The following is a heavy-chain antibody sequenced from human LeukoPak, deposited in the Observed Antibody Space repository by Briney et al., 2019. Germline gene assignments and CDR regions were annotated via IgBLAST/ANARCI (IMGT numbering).Heavy chain of an antibody. CDR1: GGSLSGYY. Sequence: PSETLSLTCGVYGGSLSGYYWSWIRQPPGKGLEWIGEINHSGRTKYKPSLKSRVTISVDTSKNQFSLKLRSVTAADTAVYFCASEVDTGLWSPVGYWGQGTLVTVSS. D-gene: IGHD5-18*01. V-gene: IGHV4-34*01. CDR3: ASEVDTGLWSPVGY. CDR2: INHSGRT. J-gene: IGHJ4*02.